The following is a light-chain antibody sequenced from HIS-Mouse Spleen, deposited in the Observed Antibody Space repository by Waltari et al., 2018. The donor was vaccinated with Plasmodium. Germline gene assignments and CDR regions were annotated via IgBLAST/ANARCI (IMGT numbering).Light chain of an antibody. V-gene: IGKV3-20*01. CDR2: GAS. Sequence: EIVLTQSPGTLSLSPGERATLPCRASQSVSSSYLAWYQQKPGQAPRLLIYGASSRATGIPDRFSGSGSGTDFTLTICRLEPEDFAVYYCQQYGSSPRTFGQGTKVEIK. J-gene: IGKJ1*01. CDR1: QSVSSSY. CDR3: QQYGSSPRT.